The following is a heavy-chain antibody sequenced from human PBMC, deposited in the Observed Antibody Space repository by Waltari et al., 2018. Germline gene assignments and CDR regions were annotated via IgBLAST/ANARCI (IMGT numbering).Heavy chain of an antibody. D-gene: IGHD6-13*01. CDR3: ARKSSSYYYFDY. V-gene: IGHV4-39*07. Sequence: HLQLQVSGPGLVKPSETLSLTCTVSGDSITSGTWYWGWIRQAPGEGLEWIGSVYFSGSTYYNPSLRSRATASAGTSKNQFSLKLSSVTAADTAVYYCARKSSSYYYFDYWGQGTLVTVSS. CDR1: GDSITSGTWY. J-gene: IGHJ4*02. CDR2: VYFSGST.